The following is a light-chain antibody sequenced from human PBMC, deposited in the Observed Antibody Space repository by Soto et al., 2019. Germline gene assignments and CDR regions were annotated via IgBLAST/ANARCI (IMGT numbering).Light chain of an antibody. CDR3: AVWDDSLSGVV. Sequence: QSVLTQPPSASGTPGQRVIISCSGSSSNIGSNYVYLYQQLSGAAPKVLIYKNTHRPSGVHDRFSGSKSGTSASLAISGLRSEDAADYYCAVWDDSLSGVVFGGGTKLTVL. J-gene: IGLJ2*01. CDR1: SSNIGSNY. V-gene: IGLV1-47*01. CDR2: KNT.